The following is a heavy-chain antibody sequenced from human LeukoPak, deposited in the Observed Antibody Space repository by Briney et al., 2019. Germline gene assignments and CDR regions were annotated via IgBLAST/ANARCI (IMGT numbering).Heavy chain of an antibody. D-gene: IGHD5-12*01. CDR2: IYYSGST. CDR3: ARDARVAFDY. V-gene: IGHV4-59*01. J-gene: IGHJ4*02. CDR1: GGSINTYY. Sequence: SETLSLTCTVSGGSINTYYWNWIRQPPGKGLEWIGYIYYSGSTNYNPSLKSRVTISVDTSKNQFSLKLSSVTAADTAVYYCARDARVAFDYWGQGTLVTVSS.